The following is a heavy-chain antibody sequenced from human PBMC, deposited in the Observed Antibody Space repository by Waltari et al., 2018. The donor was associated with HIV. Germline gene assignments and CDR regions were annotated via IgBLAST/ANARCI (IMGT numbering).Heavy chain of an antibody. D-gene: IGHD3-10*02. CDR1: GLTFSTDP. CDR2: ISSGTSYI. Sequence: EVQLVESGGGLVKPGGSLILSCTASGLTFSTDPMNWVRQAPGKGLEWVSSISSGTSYIYYADSVTGRFTVSRDNAKNSLFLQMNSLRADDTAVYYCARQQLGSGALDLWGQGTLVTVSS. V-gene: IGHV3-21*02. CDR3: ARQQLGSGALDL. J-gene: IGHJ4*02.